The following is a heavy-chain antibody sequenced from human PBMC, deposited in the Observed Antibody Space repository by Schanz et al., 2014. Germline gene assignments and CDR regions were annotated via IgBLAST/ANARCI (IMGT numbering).Heavy chain of an antibody. D-gene: IGHD3-3*01. V-gene: IGHV3-11*05. J-gene: IGHJ6*02. CDR2: ISGSSIHK. CDR1: GFTFSDYY. Sequence: QVDLVESGGDLVKPGGSLRLSCAASGFTFSDYYMAWIRQAPGKGLEWVSHISGSSIHKNYADSVKGRFSISRDNGETSVYLQINSLRVEDTAVYYCARFLARYQYYGVDVWGQGTTVIVSS. CDR3: ARFLARYQYYGVDV.